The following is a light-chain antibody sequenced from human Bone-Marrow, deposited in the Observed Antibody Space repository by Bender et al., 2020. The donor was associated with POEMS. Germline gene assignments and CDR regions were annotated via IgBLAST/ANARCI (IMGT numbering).Light chain of an antibody. CDR3: QVWDSNSVV. CDR1: DSNIGPNY. V-gene: IGLV1-47*01. Sequence: QSVLTQPPSASGTPGQRVTISCSGGDSNIGPNYIYWYQHLPGTAPKLLIYRNNQRPSGIPGRFSGSNSGNTATLTISGTQAMDEADYYCQVWDSNSVVFGGGTRLTVL. CDR2: RNN. J-gene: IGLJ3*02.